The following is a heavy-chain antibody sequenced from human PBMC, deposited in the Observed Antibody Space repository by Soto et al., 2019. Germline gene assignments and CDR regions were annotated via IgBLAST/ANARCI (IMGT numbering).Heavy chain of an antibody. CDR3: ARSPNDYFDY. CDR1: GFTVSSNY. J-gene: IGHJ4*02. Sequence: GSLRLSCAASGFTVSSNYTSWVRRAPGKGLEWVSVIYSGGSTYYADSVKGRFTISRDNSKNTLYLQMNSLRAEDTAVYYCARSPNDYFDYWGQGTLVTVSS. CDR2: IYSGGST. V-gene: IGHV3-53*01.